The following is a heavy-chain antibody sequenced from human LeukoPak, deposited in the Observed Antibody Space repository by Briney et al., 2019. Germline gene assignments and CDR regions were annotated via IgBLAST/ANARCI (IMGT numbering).Heavy chain of an antibody. CDR2: LNADGNSI. V-gene: IGHV3-74*01. J-gene: IGHJ4*02. CDR3: ARGRGHDY. CDR1: GFTFSNYW. Sequence: GGSLRLSCAAPGFTFSNYWMHWVRQAPGKGLVWVSRLNADGNSITYADSVRGRFTISRDNAKNSLYLQMNNLRAEDTAVYYCARGRGHDYWGQGTLVTVSS. D-gene: IGHD1-26*01.